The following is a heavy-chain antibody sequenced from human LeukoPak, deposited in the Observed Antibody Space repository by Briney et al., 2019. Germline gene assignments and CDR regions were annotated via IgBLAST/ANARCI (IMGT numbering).Heavy chain of an antibody. CDR1: GFTFSSYA. Sequence: GGSLRLSCVASGFTFSSYAMSWVRRAPGKGLEWVSGISGSDDNTYYADSVKGRFTISRDNSKNTLYLQMNSLRAEDTAVYYCAKERTSEGYFDYWGQGTLVTVSS. V-gene: IGHV3-23*01. J-gene: IGHJ4*02. CDR3: AKERTSEGYFDY. D-gene: IGHD1-1*01. CDR2: ISGSDDNT.